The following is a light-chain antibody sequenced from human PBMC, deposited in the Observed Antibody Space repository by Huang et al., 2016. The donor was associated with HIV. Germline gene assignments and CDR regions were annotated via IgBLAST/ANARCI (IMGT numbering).Light chain of an antibody. Sequence: EIVMTQSPATLSVSPGERATLFCRASQSVSSNLAWHQQRPGQPPRVLIYDASTRATGVPARFSGSGSGTEFTLTITSLQSEDFAVYYCQQYNNWPRTFGPGTKVEV. V-gene: IGKV3-15*01. CDR2: DAS. CDR3: QQYNNWPRT. J-gene: IGKJ1*01. CDR1: QSVSSN.